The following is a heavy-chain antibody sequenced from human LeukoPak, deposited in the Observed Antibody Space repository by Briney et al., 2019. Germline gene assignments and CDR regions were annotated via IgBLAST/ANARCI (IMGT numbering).Heavy chain of an antibody. Sequence: ASVKVSCKASGYTFTSYYMHWVRQAPGQGLEWMGIINPSGGSTSYAQKFQGRVTMTTDTSTSTAYMELRSLRSDDTAVYYCAREGWRGSYSGFDYWGQGTLVTVSS. CDR1: GYTFTSYY. D-gene: IGHD1-26*01. CDR3: AREGWRGSYSGFDY. V-gene: IGHV1-46*01. J-gene: IGHJ4*02. CDR2: INPSGGST.